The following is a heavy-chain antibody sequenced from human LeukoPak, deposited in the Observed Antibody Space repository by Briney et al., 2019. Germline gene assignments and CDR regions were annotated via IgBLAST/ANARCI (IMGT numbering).Heavy chain of an antibody. Sequence: ASVTVSCKSSGYTFTSYGISWVRQAPGQGLEWMGWISAYNGNTNYAQKLHGRVTMTTDTSTSTAYMELRSLRSDDTAVYYCARNRFLGGFGPWGQGTLVTVSS. V-gene: IGHV1-18*04. J-gene: IGHJ5*02. D-gene: IGHD1-14*01. CDR2: ISAYNGNT. CDR3: ARNRFLGGFGP. CDR1: GYTFTSYG.